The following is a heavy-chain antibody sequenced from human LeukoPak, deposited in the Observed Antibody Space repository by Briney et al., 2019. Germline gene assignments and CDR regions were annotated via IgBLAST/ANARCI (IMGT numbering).Heavy chain of an antibody. CDR1: GFTFSSYS. J-gene: IGHJ6*03. V-gene: IGHV3-21*01. CDR2: ISSSSSYI. Sequence: PGGSLRLSCAASGFTFSSYSMNWVRQAPGKGLEWVSSISSSSSYIYYADSVKGRFTISRDNAKNSLYLQMNSLRAEDTAVYYCARDSSGWPSMDVWGKGTTVTVSS. D-gene: IGHD6-19*01. CDR3: ARDSSGWPSMDV.